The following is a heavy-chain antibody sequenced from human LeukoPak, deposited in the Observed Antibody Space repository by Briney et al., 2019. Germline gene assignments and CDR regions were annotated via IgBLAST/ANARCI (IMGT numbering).Heavy chain of an antibody. J-gene: IGHJ4*02. CDR3: ARDWRQQCFDY. D-gene: IGHD6-13*01. V-gene: IGHV3-7*01. CDR2: IKQDGSEK. CDR1: GFTFSSYW. Sequence: PGGSLRLSCAASGFTFSSYWMSWVRQAPGKGLEWVANIKQDGSEKQYVDSVKGRFAISRDNAENSLYLQMNSLRAEDTAVYYCARDWRQQCFDYWGQGTLVTVSS.